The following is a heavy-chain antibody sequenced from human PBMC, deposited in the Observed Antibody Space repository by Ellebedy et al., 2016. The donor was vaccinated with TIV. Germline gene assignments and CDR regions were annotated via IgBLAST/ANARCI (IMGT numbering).Heavy chain of an antibody. CDR2: IYYSGST. CDR1: RGPVSSGSYY. D-gene: IGHD1-1*01. CDR3: TRSLEDQLEAFDI. J-gene: IGHJ3*02. V-gene: IGHV4-61*01. Sequence: SETLSLXXTVSRGPVSSGSYYWSWIRQPPGKGLEWIGYIYYSGSTKYNPSLKSRVTISVDTSKKQISLKLRSVTAADTAVYYCTRSLEDQLEAFDIWGQGTTVTVSS.